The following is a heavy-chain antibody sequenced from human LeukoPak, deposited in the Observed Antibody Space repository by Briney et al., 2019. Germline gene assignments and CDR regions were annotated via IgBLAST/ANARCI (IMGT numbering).Heavy chain of an antibody. D-gene: IGHD5-12*01. Sequence: SSVKVPCKHSGGSFNSSVISWVQQAPGHGLEWMGRIIPFFGTANYAQKFQARVTITADHSTTTAYMEVSRLRSEDTAVYFWASWRYRGYEHYYMDVWGKGTTVTVSS. CDR2: IIPFFGTA. CDR1: GGSFNSSV. V-gene: IGHV1-69*13. CDR3: ASWRYRGYEHYYMDV. J-gene: IGHJ6*03.